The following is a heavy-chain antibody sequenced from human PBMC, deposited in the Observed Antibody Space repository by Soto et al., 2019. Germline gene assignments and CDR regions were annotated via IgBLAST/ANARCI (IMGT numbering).Heavy chain of an antibody. D-gene: IGHD1-20*01. Sequence: GGSLRLSCAASGFTFSNAWMSWVRQAPGKGLEWVGRIKSKTDGGTTDYAAPVKGRFTISRDDSKNTLYLQMNSLKTEDTAVYYCTTDGGNWNEYYFDYWGQGTLVTVSS. CDR1: GFTFSNAW. CDR3: TTDGGNWNEYYFDY. J-gene: IGHJ4*02. V-gene: IGHV3-15*01. CDR2: IKSKTDGGTT.